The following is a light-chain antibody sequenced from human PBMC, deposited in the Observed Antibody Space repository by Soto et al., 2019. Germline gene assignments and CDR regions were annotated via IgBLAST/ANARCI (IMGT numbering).Light chain of an antibody. J-gene: IGLJ1*01. CDR2: DVS. CDR3: SAYTSSSTLAAYV. CDR1: SSDVGGYNY. V-gene: IGLV2-14*01. Sequence: QSVLTKPASVSGSPGQSITISCTGTSSDVGGYNYVSWYQQHQGKAPKLMIYDVSNRPSGVSNRFSGSKSGNTASLTISGLQAEDEADYYCSAYTSSSTLAAYVFGTGTQLTVL.